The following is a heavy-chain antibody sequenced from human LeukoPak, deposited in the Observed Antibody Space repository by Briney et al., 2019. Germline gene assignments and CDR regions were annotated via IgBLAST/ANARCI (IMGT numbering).Heavy chain of an antibody. J-gene: IGHJ4*02. V-gene: IGHV1-8*03. CDR3: ARGVRYCTNGVCYHFDY. Sequence: ASVKVSCKASGYTFTSYDINWVRQATGQGLEWMGWMNPNSGNTGYAQKFQGRVTITRNTSISTAYMELSSPRSEDTAVYYCARGVRYCTNGVCYHFDYWGQGTLVTVSS. D-gene: IGHD2-8*01. CDR1: GYTFTSYD. CDR2: MNPNSGNT.